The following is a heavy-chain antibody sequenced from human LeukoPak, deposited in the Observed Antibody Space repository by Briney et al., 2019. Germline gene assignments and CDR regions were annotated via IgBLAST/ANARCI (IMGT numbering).Heavy chain of an antibody. J-gene: IGHJ6*03. V-gene: IGHV1-69*13. D-gene: IGHD2-21*01. CDR1: GGTFSSYA. CDR3: VRLGHCGETNCYSDFYYMDV. Sequence: GASVKVSCKASGGTFSSYAISWVRQAPGQGLEWMGGIIPVFEKPNYARKFQDRVTITADESTATAYMELSSLTSEDTAIYFCVRLGHCGETNCYSDFYYMDVWGKGTTVIVSS. CDR2: IIPVFEKP.